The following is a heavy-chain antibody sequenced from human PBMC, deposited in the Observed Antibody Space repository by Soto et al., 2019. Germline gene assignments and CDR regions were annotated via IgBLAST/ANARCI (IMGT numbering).Heavy chain of an antibody. CDR1: GFTFSSYA. Sequence: PGGSLRLSCAASGFTFSSYAMSWVRQAPGKGLEWVSAISGSGGSTYYADSVKGRFTISRDNSKNTLYLQMNSLRAEDTAVYYCAKHLDGSSWHRNYFDYWGQGTLVTV. D-gene: IGHD6-13*01. CDR3: AKHLDGSSWHRNYFDY. V-gene: IGHV3-23*01. J-gene: IGHJ4*02. CDR2: ISGSGGST.